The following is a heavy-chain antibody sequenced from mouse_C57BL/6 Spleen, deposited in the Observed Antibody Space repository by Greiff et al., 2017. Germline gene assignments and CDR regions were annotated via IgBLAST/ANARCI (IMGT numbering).Heavy chain of an antibody. CDR2: ILPGSGST. D-gene: IGHD2-4*01. CDR1: GYTFTGYW. J-gene: IGHJ3*01. CDR3: ASWIYYDYDGGFAY. V-gene: IGHV1-9*01. Sequence: VQLQQSGAELMKPGASVKLSCKATGYTFTGYWIEWVKQRPGHGLEWIGEILPGSGSTNYNEKFKGKATFTADTSSNTAYMQLSSLTTEDSAIYYCASWIYYDYDGGFAYWGQGTLVTVSA.